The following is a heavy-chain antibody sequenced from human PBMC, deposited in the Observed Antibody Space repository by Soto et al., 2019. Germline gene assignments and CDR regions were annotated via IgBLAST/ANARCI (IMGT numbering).Heavy chain of an antibody. CDR2: IYYSGST. V-gene: IGHV4-39*01. D-gene: IGHD3-9*01. CDR3: ARQTYDILTGVGY. Sequence: QLQLQESGPGLVKPSETLSLTCTVSGGSISSSSYYWGWIRQPPGKGLEWIGSIYYSGSTYYNPSLKSRVTISVDTSKNQFSLKLSSVTAADTAVYYCARQTYDILTGVGYWGQGTLVTVSS. CDR1: GGSISSSSYY. J-gene: IGHJ4*02.